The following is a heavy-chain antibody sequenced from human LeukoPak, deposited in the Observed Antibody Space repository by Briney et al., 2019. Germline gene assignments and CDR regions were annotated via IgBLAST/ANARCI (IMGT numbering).Heavy chain of an antibody. Sequence: GGSLRLSCAAFGFTFSSYWMHWVRQDPRKGLVWVSRINGDGRNINYADSVRGRFTISRDNAKNTLYLQMNSLRAEDTALYYCAKDGRYYGSGSYPFFDYWGQGTLVTVSS. CDR3: AKDGRYYGSGSYPFFDY. V-gene: IGHV3-74*01. J-gene: IGHJ4*02. CDR2: INGDGRNI. D-gene: IGHD3-10*01. CDR1: GFTFSSYW.